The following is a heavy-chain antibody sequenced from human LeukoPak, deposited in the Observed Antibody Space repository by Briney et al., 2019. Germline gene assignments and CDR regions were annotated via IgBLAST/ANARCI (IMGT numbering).Heavy chain of an antibody. CDR2: IWYDGSNK. V-gene: IGHV3-33*08. CDR1: GFAFSKYA. J-gene: IGHJ3*02. Sequence: GGSLRLSCAASGFAFSKYAMHWVRQAPGKGLEWVAVIWYDGSNKYYADSVKGRFTISRDNSKNTLYLQMNSLRAEDTAVYYCARAEGYYDSSGNDAFDIWGQGTMVTVSS. D-gene: IGHD3-22*01. CDR3: ARAEGYYDSSGNDAFDI.